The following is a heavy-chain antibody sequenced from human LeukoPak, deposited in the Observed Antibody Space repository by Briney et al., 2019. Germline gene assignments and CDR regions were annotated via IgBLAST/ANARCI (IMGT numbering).Heavy chain of an antibody. CDR3: AREGGSSSCEDY. D-gene: IGHD6-13*01. J-gene: IGHJ4*02. CDR1: GFTFSSYS. CDR2: ISSSSSYI. Sequence: HPGGSLRLSCAASGFTFSSYSMNWVRQAPGKGLEWVSSISSSSSYIYYADSVKGRFTISRDNAKNSLYLQMNSLRAEDTAVYYCAREGGSSSCEDYWGQGTLVTVSS. V-gene: IGHV3-21*01.